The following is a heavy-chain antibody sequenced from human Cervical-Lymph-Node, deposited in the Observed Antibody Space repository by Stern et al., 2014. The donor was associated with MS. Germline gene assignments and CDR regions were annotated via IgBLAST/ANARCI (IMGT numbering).Heavy chain of an antibody. V-gene: IGHV1-69*09. J-gene: IGHJ4*02. CDR2: LIPILGIA. Sequence: VQLVESGAKVKKPGSSVKVSCKASGGTFSSYTISWVRQAPGQGLEWMGRLIPILGIANYAQKFQGRVTITADKSTSTAYMELSSLRSEDTAVYYCARGGGYYYDSSGYPLDYWGQGTLVTVSS. CDR1: GGTFSSYT. CDR3: ARGGGYYYDSSGYPLDY. D-gene: IGHD3-22*01.